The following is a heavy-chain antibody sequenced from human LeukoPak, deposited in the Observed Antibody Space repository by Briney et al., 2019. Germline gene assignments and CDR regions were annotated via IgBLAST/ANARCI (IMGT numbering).Heavy chain of an antibody. CDR2: ISGSGGST. D-gene: IGHD3-22*01. Sequence: GGSLRLSCAASGFTFSSYAMSWVRQAPRKGLEWVSAISGSGGSTYYADSVKGRFTISRDNSKNTLYLQMNSLRAEDTAVYYCAKRGDSSGYRSPGAFDIWGQGTMVTVSS. CDR1: GFTFSSYA. J-gene: IGHJ3*02. CDR3: AKRGDSSGYRSPGAFDI. V-gene: IGHV3-23*01.